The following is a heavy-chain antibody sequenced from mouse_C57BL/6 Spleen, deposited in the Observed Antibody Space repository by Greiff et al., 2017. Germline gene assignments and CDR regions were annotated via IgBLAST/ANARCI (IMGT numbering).Heavy chain of an antibody. J-gene: IGHJ1*03. D-gene: IGHD2-4*01. CDR1: GYTFTSYW. V-gene: IGHV1-69*01. CDR2: IDPSDSYT. CDR3: ARREDYDGYFDV. Sequence: VKLQQPGAELVMPGASVKLSCKASGYTFTSYWMHWVKQRPGQGLEWIGEIDPSDSYTNYNQKFKGKSTLTVDKSSSTAYMQLSSLTSEDSAVYYCARREDYDGYFDVWGTGTTVTVSS.